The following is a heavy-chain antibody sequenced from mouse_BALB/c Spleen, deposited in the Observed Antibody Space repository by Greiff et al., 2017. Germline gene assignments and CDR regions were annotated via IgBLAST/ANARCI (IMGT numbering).Heavy chain of an antibody. D-gene: IGHD2-10*01. Sequence: QVQLQQSGAELARPGASVKMSCKASGYTFTSYTMHWVKQRPGQGLEWIGYINPSSGYTNYNQKFKDKATLTADKSSSTAYMQLSSLTSEDSAVYYCARGSYYGTYYAMDYWGQGTSVTVSS. V-gene: IGHV1-4*01. CDR1: GYTFTSYT. CDR3: ARGSYYGTYYAMDY. J-gene: IGHJ4*01. CDR2: INPSSGYT.